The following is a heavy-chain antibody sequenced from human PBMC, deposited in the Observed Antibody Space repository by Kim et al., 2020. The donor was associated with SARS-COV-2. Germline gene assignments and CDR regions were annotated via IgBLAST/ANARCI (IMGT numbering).Heavy chain of an antibody. Sequence: SETLSLTCTVSGGSISSYYWSWIRQPPGKGLEWIGYIYYSGSTNYNPSLKSRVTISVDTSKNQFSLKLSSVTAADTAVYYCARGGIYGEYVGPYYFDYWGQGTLVTVSS. CDR3: ARGGIYGEYVGPYYFDY. V-gene: IGHV4-59*13. D-gene: IGHD4-17*01. J-gene: IGHJ4*02. CDR2: IYYSGST. CDR1: GGSISSYY.